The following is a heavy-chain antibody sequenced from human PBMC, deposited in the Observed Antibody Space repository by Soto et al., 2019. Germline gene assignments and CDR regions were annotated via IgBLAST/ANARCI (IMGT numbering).Heavy chain of an antibody. CDR3: VRTKVAEASTPAYNGMDV. D-gene: IGHD6-19*01. CDR2: ISGSGGST. J-gene: IGHJ6*02. CDR1: GFTFSSYA. Sequence: GGSLRLSCAASGFTFSSYAMSWVRQAPGKGLEWVSAISGSGGSTYYADSVKGRFTISRDNSKNTLYLQMNSLRAEDTAVYYCVRTKVAEASTPAYNGMDVWGQRPTVT. V-gene: IGHV3-23*01.